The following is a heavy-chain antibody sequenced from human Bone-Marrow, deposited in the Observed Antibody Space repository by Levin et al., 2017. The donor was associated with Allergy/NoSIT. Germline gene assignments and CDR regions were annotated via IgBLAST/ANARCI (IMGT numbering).Heavy chain of an antibody. J-gene: IGHJ4*02. Sequence: GGSLRLSCAASGFTFSSYAMHWVRQAPGKGLEWVAVISYDGSNKYYADSVKGRFTISRDNSKNTLYLLMNSLRAEDTGVYYCAKDIHITIFGVAETDYWGQGTLVTVSS. D-gene: IGHD3-3*01. CDR2: ISYDGSNK. CDR3: AKDIHITIFGVAETDY. CDR1: GFTFSSYA. V-gene: IGHV3-30*18.